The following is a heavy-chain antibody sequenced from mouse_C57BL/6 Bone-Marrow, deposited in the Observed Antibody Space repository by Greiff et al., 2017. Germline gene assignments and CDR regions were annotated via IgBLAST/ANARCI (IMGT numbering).Heavy chain of an antibody. Sequence: QVQLQQPGAELVMPGASVKLSCKASGYTFTSYWMHWVKQRPGQGLEWIGEIDPSDSYTNYNQKFKGKSTLTVDKSSSTAYMQLSSLTSEDSAVYYCAREGILRSFDYWGQGTTLTDSS. D-gene: IGHD1-1*01. CDR1: GYTFTSYW. CDR2: IDPSDSYT. V-gene: IGHV1-69*01. J-gene: IGHJ2*01. CDR3: AREGILRSFDY.